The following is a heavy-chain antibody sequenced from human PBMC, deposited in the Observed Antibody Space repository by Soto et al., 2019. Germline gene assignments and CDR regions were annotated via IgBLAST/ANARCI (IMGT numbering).Heavy chain of an antibody. V-gene: IGHV1-69*01. J-gene: IGHJ5*02. CDR1: GGTFSSYA. D-gene: IGHD6-13*01. CDR2: IIPIFGTA. CDR3: ARGGGSSWCLRFDP. Sequence: QVQLVQSGAEVKKPGSSVKVSCKASGGTFSSYAISWVRQDPGQGLEWMGGIIPIFGTANYAQKFQGRVRITADESTSTADMELSSLISEDTAVYYCARGGGSSWCLRFDPWGQGTLVTVSS.